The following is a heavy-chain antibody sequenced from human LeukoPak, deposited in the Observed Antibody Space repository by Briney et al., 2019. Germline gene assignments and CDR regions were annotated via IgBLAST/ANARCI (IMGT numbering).Heavy chain of an antibody. Sequence: GGSLRLSCAASGFTFSTYAMSWVRQAPGKGLEWVSVISVTGGTTYYADSVKGRLTISRDNSKNTLYLQMNSLRAEDTAVYYCANLGRSVVYYGSDWGQGTLVTVSS. V-gene: IGHV3-23*01. CDR2: ISVTGGTT. D-gene: IGHD3-10*01. CDR1: GFTFSTYA. CDR3: ANLGRSVVYYGSD. J-gene: IGHJ4*02.